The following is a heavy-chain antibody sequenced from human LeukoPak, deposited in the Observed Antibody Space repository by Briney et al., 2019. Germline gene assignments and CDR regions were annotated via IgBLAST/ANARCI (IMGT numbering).Heavy chain of an antibody. Sequence: PGGSLRLSCAASGFTFSSAAMTWVRQAPGKGLEWVSLICSSGGSTYYADSVKGRFTISRDNSKNTMFLEMNSLRAEDTAVYYCAKDYAPHTDSYYGMDVWGQGTTVTVSS. CDR3: AKDYAPHTDSYYGMDV. V-gene: IGHV3-23*01. D-gene: IGHD3-16*01. CDR2: ICSSGGST. J-gene: IGHJ6*02. CDR1: GFTFSSAA.